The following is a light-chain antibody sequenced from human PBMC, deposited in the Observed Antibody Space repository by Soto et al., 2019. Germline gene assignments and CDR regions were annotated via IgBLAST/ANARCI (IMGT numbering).Light chain of an antibody. CDR2: GAS. CDR3: QQAYSFPIT. V-gene: IGKV1D-12*01. Sequence: DIYVNQSASSWSAPVGDSVTLASRASQNIAGYLAWYQHKKGRTPELMIHGASRLQSGVPARFSGRGCGRDVVLSINSIQTEDFATYYCQQAYSFPITFGQGTRLEIK. CDR1: QNIAGY. J-gene: IGKJ5*01.